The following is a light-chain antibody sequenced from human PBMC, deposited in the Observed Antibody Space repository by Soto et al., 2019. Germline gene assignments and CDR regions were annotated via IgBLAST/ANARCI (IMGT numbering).Light chain of an antibody. V-gene: IGKV1-9*01. CDR3: QQLNSYLIT. J-gene: IGKJ5*01. Sequence: DIQLTQSPTSLSASVEDGFTITFRVSQGISSYLAWYQQKPGKAPKLLIYAASTLQSGVPSRFSGSGSGTEFTLTISSLQPEDFATYYCQQLNSYLITFGQGTRLEI. CDR2: AAS. CDR1: QGISSY.